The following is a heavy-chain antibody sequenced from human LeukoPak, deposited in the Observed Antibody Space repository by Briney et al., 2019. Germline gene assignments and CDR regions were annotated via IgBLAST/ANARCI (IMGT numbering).Heavy chain of an antibody. V-gene: IGHV3-74*01. J-gene: IGHJ4*02. CDR1: GFILNTYW. CDR2: INGDGKDT. CDR3: ARGSSSGWPDYFDH. Sequence: GGSLRLSCAASGFILNTYWMHWVRQVPGKGLLWVSRINGDGKDTPYADSVKGRFTISRDNAKNMLYLQMNSLRVEDTGVYYCARGSSSGWPDYFDHWGQGALVTVSS. D-gene: IGHD6-19*01.